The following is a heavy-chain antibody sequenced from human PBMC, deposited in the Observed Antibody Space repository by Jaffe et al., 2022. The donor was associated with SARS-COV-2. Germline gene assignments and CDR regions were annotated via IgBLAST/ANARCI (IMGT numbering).Heavy chain of an antibody. CDR2: INHSGST. D-gene: IGHD3-9*01. CDR1: GGSFSGYY. V-gene: IGHV4-34*01. J-gene: IGHJ5*02. Sequence: QVQLQQWGAGLLKPSETLSLTCAVYGGSFSGYYWSWIRQPPGKGLEWIGEINHSGSTNYNPSLKSRVTISVDTSKNQFSLKLSSVTAADTAVYYCARGRHGPHYDILTGYSTSPFDPWGQGTLVTVSS. CDR3: ARGRHGPHYDILTGYSTSPFDP.